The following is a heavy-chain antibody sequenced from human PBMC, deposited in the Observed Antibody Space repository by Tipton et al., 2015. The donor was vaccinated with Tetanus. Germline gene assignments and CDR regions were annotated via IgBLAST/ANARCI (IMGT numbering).Heavy chain of an antibody. D-gene: IGHD3-22*01. J-gene: IGHJ1*01. CDR1: GYTFTSYD. V-gene: IGHV1-8*01. CDR2: MNPNSGNT. CDR3: ARRYYDSSGYYSAHFQH. Sequence: LVQSGAEVKKPGASVKVSCKASGYTFTSYDINWVRQATGQGLEWMGWMNPNSGNTGYAQKFQGRVTMTRNTSISTAYMELSSLRSEDTAVYYCARRYYDSSGYYSAHFQHWGQGTLVTVSS.